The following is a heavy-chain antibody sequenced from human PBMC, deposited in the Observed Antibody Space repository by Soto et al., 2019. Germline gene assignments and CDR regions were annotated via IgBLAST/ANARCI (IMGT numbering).Heavy chain of an antibody. CDR3: AREDITGTTGYDY. Sequence: QLQLQESGPGLVKPSETLSLTCTVSGGSISSSSYYWGWIRQPPGKGLEWIGSIYYSGSTYYTPSLKSRVTISGDTPNAQFYLKRSFVTAADTAVYYCAREDITGTTGYDYWGKGTLVTVSS. CDR2: IYYSGST. J-gene: IGHJ4*02. V-gene: IGHV4-39*02. D-gene: IGHD1-20*01. CDR1: GGSISSSSYY.